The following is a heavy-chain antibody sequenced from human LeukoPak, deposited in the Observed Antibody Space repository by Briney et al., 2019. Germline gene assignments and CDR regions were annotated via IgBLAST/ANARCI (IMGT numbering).Heavy chain of an antibody. V-gene: IGHV4-39*01. Sequence: SETLSLTCTVSGGSISSSSYYWGWIRQPPGKGLEWIGSIYYSGSAYYNPSLKSRVTISVDTSKNQFSLKLSSVTAADTAVYYCARQVNSSARFWYFDLWGRGTLVTVSS. J-gene: IGHJ2*01. CDR3: ARQVNSSARFWYFDL. CDR2: IYYSGSA. CDR1: GGSISSSSYY. D-gene: IGHD6-19*01.